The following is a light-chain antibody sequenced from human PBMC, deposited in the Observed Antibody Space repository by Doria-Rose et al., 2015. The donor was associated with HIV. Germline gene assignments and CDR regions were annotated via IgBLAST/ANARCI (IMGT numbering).Light chain of an antibody. CDR1: QSISSW. J-gene: IGKJ2*01. CDR3: QQYNSYLS. V-gene: IGKV1-5*03. Sequence: IQLTQSPSTLSASVGDRVTITCRASQSISSWLAWYQQKPGKAPNLLIYKASSLESGVPSRFSGSGSGTEFTLTISSLQPDDFATYYCQQYNSYLSFGQGTKLEIK. CDR2: KAS.